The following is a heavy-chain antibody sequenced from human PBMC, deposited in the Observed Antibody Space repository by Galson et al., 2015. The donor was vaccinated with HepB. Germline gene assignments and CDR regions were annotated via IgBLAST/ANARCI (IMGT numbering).Heavy chain of an antibody. CDR3: AKEGGVSSGWYTRWDYYYGMDV. CDR2: ISYDGGNK. D-gene: IGHD6-19*01. CDR1: TFIFSTYS. V-gene: IGHV3-30*18. Sequence: SLRLSCAASTFIFSTYSMNWVRQAPGKGLEWVALISYDGGNKYFAGSVEGRFTISRDNSKNTLYLQMNSLRAEDTAVYYCAKEGGVSSGWYTRWDYYYGMDVWGQGTTVTVSS. J-gene: IGHJ6*02.